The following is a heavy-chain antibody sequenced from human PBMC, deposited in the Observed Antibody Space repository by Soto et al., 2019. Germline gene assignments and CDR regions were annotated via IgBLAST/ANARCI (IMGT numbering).Heavy chain of an antibody. CDR1: GYSFTNHD. Sequence: ASVKVSCKASGYSFTNHDINWVRQAAGQGPEWMAWMNPHSGNTGYAQKFRGRVSVARDTSTSTVYMELTRLTSDDTAVYFCARYAGDAARYFDLWGHGTLVTVSS. CDR2: MNPHSGNT. CDR3: ARYAGDAARYFDL. V-gene: IGHV1-8*01. J-gene: IGHJ2*01. D-gene: IGHD2-15*01.